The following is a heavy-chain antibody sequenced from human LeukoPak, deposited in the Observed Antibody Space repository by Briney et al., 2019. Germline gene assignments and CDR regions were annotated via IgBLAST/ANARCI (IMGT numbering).Heavy chain of an antibody. CDR1: GRTFSSYA. CDR2: IIPIFGTA. Sequence: SVKLSCKASGRTFSSYAISWVRQAPGQGLEWMGGIIPIFGTANYAQKFQGRVTITADESTSTAYMELSSLRSEDTAVYYCARGQCSSTSCYNDLNWFDPWGQGTLVTVSS. D-gene: IGHD2-2*01. V-gene: IGHV1-69*01. CDR3: ARGQCSSTSCYNDLNWFDP. J-gene: IGHJ5*02.